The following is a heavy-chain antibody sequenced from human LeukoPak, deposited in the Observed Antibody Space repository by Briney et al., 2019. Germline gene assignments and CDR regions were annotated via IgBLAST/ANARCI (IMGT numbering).Heavy chain of an antibody. CDR1: GFTFSSYA. J-gene: IGHJ4*02. CDR3: AKGDGQQVVRTPFDY. CDR2: ISSSGGST. Sequence: PGVSLRLSCAGSGFTFSSYAMNWLPQAPGKGREWVSVISSSGGSTDYAVSVKVRFTISRDNSDNTLFLQMNSRRAEDTAISYCAKGDGQQVVRTPFDYWGQGTLVTVSS. V-gene: IGHV3-23*01. D-gene: IGHD6-13*01.